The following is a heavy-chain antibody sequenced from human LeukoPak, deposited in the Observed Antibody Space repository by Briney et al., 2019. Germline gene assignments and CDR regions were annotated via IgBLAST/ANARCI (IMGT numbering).Heavy chain of an antibody. D-gene: IGHD2-2*01. J-gene: IGHJ6*02. CDR3: ARAGSYCSSTSCPKNYYYYYGMDV. CDR2: IHPSGGST. CDR1: GYTFTSYY. Sequence: GASVKVSCKASGYTFTSYYMHWVRQAPGQGLEWMGVIHPSGGSTSYAQKFQGRVTMTRDTSTSTAYMELSSLRSEDTAVYYCARAGSYCSSTSCPKNYYYYYGMDVWGQGTTVTVSS. V-gene: IGHV1-46*01.